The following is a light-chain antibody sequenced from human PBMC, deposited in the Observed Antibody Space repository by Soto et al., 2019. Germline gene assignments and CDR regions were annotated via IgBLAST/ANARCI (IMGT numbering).Light chain of an antibody. V-gene: IGKV3-20*01. J-gene: IGKJ2*01. CDR1: QSVSSSY. CDR3: HQYGRSPKT. CDR2: AAS. Sequence: EIVMTQSPATLSVSSGERATLSCRASQSVSSSYLGWYQQKPGQAPRLLIFAASSRATGIPDRFSGSGSGTDFTLTISRLEPEDVAVYYCHQYGRSPKTFGRGTKLEIK.